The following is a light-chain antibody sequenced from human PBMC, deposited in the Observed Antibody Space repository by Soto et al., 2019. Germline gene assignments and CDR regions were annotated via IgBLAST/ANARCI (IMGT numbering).Light chain of an antibody. Sequence: EIVMTQSPVSLSVSPGERATLSCRASQNIASNLAWYQQKPGQAPRLLIHGASTRTTGVPARFSGSGSGTEFTLTISSLQSEDFAVYYCQQYHNWPPQYTFGQGTKLQMK. V-gene: IGKV3-15*01. J-gene: IGKJ2*01. CDR1: QNIASN. CDR2: GAS. CDR3: QQYHNWPPQYT.